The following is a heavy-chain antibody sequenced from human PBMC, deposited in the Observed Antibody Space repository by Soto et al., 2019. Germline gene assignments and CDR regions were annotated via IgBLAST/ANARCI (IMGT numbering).Heavy chain of an antibody. D-gene: IGHD6-13*01. CDR2: ISGSGGST. J-gene: IGHJ4*02. Sequence: GGSLRLSCAASGFTFSGYAMSWVRQAPGKGLEWVSAISGSGGSTYYADSVKGRFTISRDNSKNTLYLQMNSLRAEDTAVYYCAKDPLYSSSWYYFDYWGQGTLVTVSS. V-gene: IGHV3-23*01. CDR1: GFTFSGYA. CDR3: AKDPLYSSSWYYFDY.